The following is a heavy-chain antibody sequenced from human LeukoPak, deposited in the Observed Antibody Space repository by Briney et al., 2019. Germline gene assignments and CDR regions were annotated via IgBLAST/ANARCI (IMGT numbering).Heavy chain of an antibody. CDR3: AGVMRGAFDI. CDR1: GFTFSSYA. D-gene: IGHD3-16*01. CDR2: ISGSGGST. V-gene: IGHV3-23*01. Sequence: GGSLRLSCAASGFTFSSYAMTWVRQAPGKGLEWVSAISGSGGSTYYADSVKGRFTISRDNSNNTLYLQLDSLRAEDMAIYYCAGVMRGAFDIWGQGTLVTVSS. J-gene: IGHJ3*02.